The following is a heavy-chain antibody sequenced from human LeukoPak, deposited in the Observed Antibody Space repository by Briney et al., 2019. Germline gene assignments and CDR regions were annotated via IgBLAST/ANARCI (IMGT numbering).Heavy chain of an antibody. J-gene: IGHJ4*02. CDR1: GYSISSGYY. V-gene: IGHV4-38-2*02. CDR2: IYHSGST. D-gene: IGHD5-12*01. Sequence: SETLSLTCAVSGYSISSGYYWGWIRQPPGKGLEWIGSIYHSGSTYYNPSLKSRVTISVDTSKNQFSLKLSSVTAADTAVYYCARDSRGYDYGFDYWGQGTLVTDSS. CDR3: ARDSRGYDYGFDY.